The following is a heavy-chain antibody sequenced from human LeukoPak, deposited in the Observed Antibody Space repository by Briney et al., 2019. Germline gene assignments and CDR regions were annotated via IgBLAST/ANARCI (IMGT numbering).Heavy chain of an antibody. Sequence: GGSLRLSCAASGFTFSSYWMHWVRQAPGKGLVWVSRINSDGSSTSYADSVKGRFTISRDNAKNTLYLQMNSLRAEDTAVYYCEGILTGPDYYYMDVWGKGTTVPVSS. J-gene: IGHJ6*03. CDR3: EGILTGPDYYYMDV. V-gene: IGHV3-74*01. D-gene: IGHD3-9*01. CDR1: GFTFSSYW. CDR2: INSDGSST.